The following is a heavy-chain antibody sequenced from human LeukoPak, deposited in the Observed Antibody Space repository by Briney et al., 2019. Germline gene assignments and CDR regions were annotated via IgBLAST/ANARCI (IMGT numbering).Heavy chain of an antibody. D-gene: IGHD6-13*01. CDR3: ARPGSSWALDY. J-gene: IGHJ4*02. Sequence: GGSLRLSCATSGFTFSNYGILWVRQAPGKGLEWVAVIWYDGNNKYYADSVKGRFTISRDNSKKTLNLQMNTLRAEDTAVYYCARPGSSWALDYWGQGTLVTVSS. V-gene: IGHV3-33*01. CDR2: IWYDGNNK. CDR1: GFTFSNYG.